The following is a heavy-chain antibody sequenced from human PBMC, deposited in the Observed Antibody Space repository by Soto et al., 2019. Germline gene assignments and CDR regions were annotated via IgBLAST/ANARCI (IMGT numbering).Heavy chain of an antibody. J-gene: IGHJ4*02. D-gene: IGHD1-1*01. Sequence: QVQLQESGPGLVRPSEALSLTCTVSNGSISHYYWSWIRQSPGKGLEWIAYIYDSGITNYNPSLKSRVTISVDTPKSQFSLNLTSVTAAVTATYYCAGGYLQLFDYWGQGILVTVSS. CDR3: AGGYLQLFDY. CDR2: IYDSGIT. CDR1: NGSISHYY. V-gene: IGHV4-59*01.